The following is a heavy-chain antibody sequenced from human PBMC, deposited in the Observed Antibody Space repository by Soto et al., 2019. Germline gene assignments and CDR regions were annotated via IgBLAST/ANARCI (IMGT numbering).Heavy chain of an antibody. CDR1: GGTFSSYA. CDR3: AILRTQGYSDGYRDSFDY. Sequence: QVQLVPSGAEVKKPGSSVKVSCKASGGTFSSYAISWVRQAPGQGLEWMGGIIPIFGTANYAQKFQGRVTITADKSTSTAYMELSSVRSEDTAVFYCAILRTQGYSDGYRDSFDYWGQGPLVTVSS. D-gene: IGHD5-18*01. V-gene: IGHV1-69*06. CDR2: IIPIFGTA. J-gene: IGHJ4*02.